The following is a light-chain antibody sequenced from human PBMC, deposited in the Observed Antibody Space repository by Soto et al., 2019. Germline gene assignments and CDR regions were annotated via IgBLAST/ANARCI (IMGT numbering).Light chain of an antibody. CDR2: AAS. CDR3: QQSYRTPAELT. CDR1: QSISSY. Sequence: DIQMTQSPSSLSASVGDRVTITCRASQSISSYLNWYQQKPGKAPKLLIYAASSLQSGVPSRFSGSGSVTDFTLTISSLQPEDFATYYCQQSYRTPAELTFGGGTKVEIK. V-gene: IGKV1-39*01. J-gene: IGKJ4*01.